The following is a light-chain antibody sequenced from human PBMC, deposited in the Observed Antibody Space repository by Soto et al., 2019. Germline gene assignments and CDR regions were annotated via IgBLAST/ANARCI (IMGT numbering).Light chain of an antibody. V-gene: IGKV3-11*01. CDR3: QQRSNWPPPIT. Sequence: EIVLTQSPATLSLFPGERATLSCRASQSVSSYLAWYQQKPGQAPRLLIYDASNRATGIPARFSGSGSGTDFTLTISSLEPEDFAVYYCQQRSNWPPPITFGQATRLEI. CDR1: QSVSSY. CDR2: DAS. J-gene: IGKJ5*01.